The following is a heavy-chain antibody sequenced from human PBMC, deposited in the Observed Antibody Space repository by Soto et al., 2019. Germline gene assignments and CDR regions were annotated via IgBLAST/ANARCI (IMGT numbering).Heavy chain of an antibody. CDR2: INPSGGST. CDR3: ARADSVGFDP. Sequence: GVSAEVCCKACGDSFNSYYMRWVRQAPGQGLEWMGIINPSGGSTSYAQKFQGRVTMTRDTSTNTVYMELSSLRSEDTAVYYCARADSVGFDPWGQGTLVTVSS. V-gene: IGHV1-46*02. J-gene: IGHJ5*02. CDR1: GDSFNSYY. D-gene: IGHD1-26*01.